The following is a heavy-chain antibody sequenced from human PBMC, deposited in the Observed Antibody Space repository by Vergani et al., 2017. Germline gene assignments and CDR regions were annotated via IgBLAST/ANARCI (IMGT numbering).Heavy chain of an antibody. D-gene: IGHD2-21*01. CDR1: GYTFTSYY. V-gene: IGHV1-46*03. Sequence: QVQLVQSGAEVKKPGASVKVSCKASGYTFTSYYMHWVRPAPGQGLEWMGIINPSGGSTSYAQKFQGRVTMTRDTSTSTVYLDLSSLRSEDTAVYYCAREGAYCGGDCYSSWFDPWGQGTLVTVSS. J-gene: IGHJ5*02. CDR3: AREGAYCGGDCYSSWFDP. CDR2: INPSGGST.